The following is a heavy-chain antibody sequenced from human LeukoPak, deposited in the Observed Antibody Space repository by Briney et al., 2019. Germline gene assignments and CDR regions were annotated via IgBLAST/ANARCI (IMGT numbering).Heavy chain of an antibody. J-gene: IGHJ4*02. CDR3: VRASTTVVTVDY. D-gene: IGHD4-23*01. CDR2: INHSGST. Sequence: PSETLSLTCAVYGGSFSGYYWSWIRQPPGKGLEWIGEINHSGSTNYNPSLKSRVTISVDTSKNQFSLKLSSVTAADTAVYYCVRASTTVVTVDYWGQGTLVTVSS. CDR1: GGSFSGYY. V-gene: IGHV4-34*01.